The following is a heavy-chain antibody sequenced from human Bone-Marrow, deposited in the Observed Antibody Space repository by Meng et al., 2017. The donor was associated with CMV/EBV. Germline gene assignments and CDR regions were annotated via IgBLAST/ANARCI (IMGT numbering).Heavy chain of an antibody. CDR1: GFTFDDYA. Sequence: SLKISCAASGFTFDDYAMHWVRQAPGKGLEWVSGISWNSGSIGYADSVKGRFTISRDNSKNTLYLQMNSLRAEDTAVYYCAKEGPWIYYFDYWGQGTLVTVSS. J-gene: IGHJ4*02. CDR3: AKEGPWIYYFDY. D-gene: IGHD2-2*03. CDR2: ISWNSGSI. V-gene: IGHV3-9*01.